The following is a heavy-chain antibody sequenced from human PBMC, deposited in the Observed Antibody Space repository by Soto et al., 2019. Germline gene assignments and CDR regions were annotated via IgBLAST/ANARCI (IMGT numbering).Heavy chain of an antibody. CDR2: INPNSGGT. CDR3: ARGHRIFGVVIMSYYYGMDV. V-gene: IGHV1-2*02. J-gene: IGHJ6*02. CDR1: GYTFTGYY. D-gene: IGHD3-3*01. Sequence: ASVKVSCKASGYTFTGYYMHWVRQAPGQGLEWMGWINPNSGGTNYAQKFQGRVTMTRDTSISTAYMELSRLRSDDTAVYYCARGHRIFGVVIMSYYYGMDVWGQGTTVTVSS.